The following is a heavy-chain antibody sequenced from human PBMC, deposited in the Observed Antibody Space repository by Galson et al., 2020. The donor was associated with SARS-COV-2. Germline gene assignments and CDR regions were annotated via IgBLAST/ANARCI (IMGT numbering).Heavy chain of an antibody. J-gene: IGHJ4*02. CDR2: INADGTHA. Sequence: TGGSLSLSCSASGFSFSRYWIYWVRHAPGKGLERLANINADGTHAVYMDSVKGRLTISRDNAKNVLYLQMNSLRVEDTAGYYCVHSWGFYALDFWGRGTLVTFSS. CDR1: GFSFSRYW. D-gene: IGHD1-26*01. V-gene: IGHV3-7*05. CDR3: VHSWGFYALDF.